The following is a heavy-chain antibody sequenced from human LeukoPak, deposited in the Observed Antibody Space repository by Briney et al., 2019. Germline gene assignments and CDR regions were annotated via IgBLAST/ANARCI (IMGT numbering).Heavy chain of an antibody. CDR1: GGSISSYY. V-gene: IGHV4-4*08. Sequence: SETLSLTCTVSGGSISSYYWSWIRQPPGKGLEWIGYIYTSGITNYNPSLKSRVTISVDTSKNQLSLKLTSVTAADTAVYYCARRLDDWGQGTLVTVSS. CDR3: ARRLDD. CDR2: IYTSGIT. J-gene: IGHJ4*02.